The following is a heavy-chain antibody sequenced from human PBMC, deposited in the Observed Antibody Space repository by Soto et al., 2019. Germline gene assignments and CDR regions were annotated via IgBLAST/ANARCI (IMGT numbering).Heavy chain of an antibody. Sequence: GGSLRLSCAASGFTFSSYGMHWVRQAPGKGLEWVAVISYDGSNKYYADSVKGRFTISRDNSKNTLYLQMNSLRAEDTAVYYCAKEGLWAKDYYGMDVWGQGTTVTVAS. V-gene: IGHV3-30*18. J-gene: IGHJ6*02. CDR3: AKEGLWAKDYYGMDV. CDR2: ISYDGSNK. D-gene: IGHD5-12*01. CDR1: GFTFSSYG.